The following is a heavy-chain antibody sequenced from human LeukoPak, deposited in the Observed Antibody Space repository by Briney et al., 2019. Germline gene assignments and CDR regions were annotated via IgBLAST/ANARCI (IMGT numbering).Heavy chain of an antibody. V-gene: IGHV3-23*01. CDR3: AKAPPTAFYDSSGYFY. Sequence: GGSLRLSCAASGFTFSSYAMSWVRQAPGKGLEWVSAISGSGGSTYYADSVKGRFTISRDNSKNTLYLQMSSLRAEDTAVYYCAKAPPTAFYDSSGYFYWGQGTLVTVSS. J-gene: IGHJ4*02. CDR1: GFTFSSYA. CDR2: ISGSGGST. D-gene: IGHD3-22*01.